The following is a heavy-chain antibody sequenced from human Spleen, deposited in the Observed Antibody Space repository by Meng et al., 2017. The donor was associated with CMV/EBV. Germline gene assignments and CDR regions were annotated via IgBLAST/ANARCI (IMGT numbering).Heavy chain of an antibody. V-gene: IGHV3-21*01. CDR1: GFTFSTLS. CDR3: ARDQYGGWFSA. CDR2: ISTSSSHI. D-gene: IGHD6-19*01. Sequence: LSCAASGFTFSTLSMNWVRQAPGKGLEWVSSISTSSSHINYADSVKGRFTISRDNAKNSLYLQMDGLRAEDTAVYYCARDQYGGWFSAWGQGTLVTSPQ. J-gene: IGHJ5*02.